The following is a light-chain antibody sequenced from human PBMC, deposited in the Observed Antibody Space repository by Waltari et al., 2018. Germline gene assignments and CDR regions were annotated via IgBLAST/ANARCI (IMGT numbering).Light chain of an antibody. CDR3: QQYGSSSYT. CDR2: GAS. Sequence: VLTQSPGTLSLSPGESSTLSCRASQSVSSSYLAWYQQKPGQAPRLLIYGASSRATGIPDRFSGSGSGTDFTLTISRLEPEDFAVYYCQQYGSSSYTFGQGTKLEI. J-gene: IGKJ2*01. CDR1: QSVSSSY. V-gene: IGKV3-20*01.